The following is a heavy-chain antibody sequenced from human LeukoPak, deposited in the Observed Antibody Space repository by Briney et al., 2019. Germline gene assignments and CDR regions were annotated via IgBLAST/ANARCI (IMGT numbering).Heavy chain of an antibody. CDR3: AGRGITIFGVVYSEFWFDP. D-gene: IGHD3-3*01. Sequence: SETLSLTCTVSGGSISSSSYYWGWIRQPPGKGLEWIGSIYYSGSTFYNPSLKSRVTISVDTSTNQFSLKLSSVTAADTAVYYCAGRGITIFGVVYSEFWFDPWGQGTLVTVSS. J-gene: IGHJ5*02. V-gene: IGHV4-39*01. CDR2: IYYSGST. CDR1: GGSISSSSYY.